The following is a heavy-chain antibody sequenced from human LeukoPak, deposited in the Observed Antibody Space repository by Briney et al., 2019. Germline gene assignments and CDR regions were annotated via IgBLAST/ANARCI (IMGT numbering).Heavy chain of an antibody. Sequence: PGGSLRLSCGVSGFSFKSYSMNWVRQAPGKGLEWVSYISSSGSTIYYADSVKGRFTISRDNAKNSLYLQMNSLRAEDTAVYYCARENSGSYSYYYYYYMDVWGKGTTVTVSS. CDR2: ISSSGSTI. CDR1: GFSFKSYS. D-gene: IGHD1-26*01. J-gene: IGHJ6*03. CDR3: ARENSGSYSYYYYYYMDV. V-gene: IGHV3-48*03.